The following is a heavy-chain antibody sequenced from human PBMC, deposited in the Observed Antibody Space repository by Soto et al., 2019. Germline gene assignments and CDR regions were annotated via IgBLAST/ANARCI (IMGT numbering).Heavy chain of an antibody. J-gene: IGHJ5*01. V-gene: IGHV3-30*18. D-gene: IGHD3-16*02. CDR2: ISHDGGRQ. CDR3: AKDQKTWVGSYRYIDS. CDR1: GFNFKSYG. Sequence: QVQLVESGGGVAQPGRSLRLSCEGSGFNFKSYGIHWVRQAPGKGVEWLGVISHDGGRQYYADSVKGRFTISRDNSKNTIYLQMNSLRVEDTAVYYCAKDQKTWVGSYRYIDSWGQGTLVTVST.